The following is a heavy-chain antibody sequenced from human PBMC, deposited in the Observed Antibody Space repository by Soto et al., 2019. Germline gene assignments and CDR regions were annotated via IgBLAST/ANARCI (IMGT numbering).Heavy chain of an antibody. Sequence: SETLSLTCNVSGGSINSYYWSWIRQSPGEGLEWIGYVYYTGDTNYNPSLKSRVTISVDPSKSQFSLKLNSVTAADTAVYFCARLGASRTLVWGQGTMVT. V-gene: IGHV4-59*01. CDR1: GGSINSYY. CDR3: ARLGASRTLV. CDR2: VYYTGDT. D-gene: IGHD7-27*01. J-gene: IGHJ3*01.